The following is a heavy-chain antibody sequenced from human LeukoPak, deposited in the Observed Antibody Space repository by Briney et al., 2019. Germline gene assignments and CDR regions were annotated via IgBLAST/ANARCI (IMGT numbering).Heavy chain of an antibody. D-gene: IGHD3-22*01. V-gene: IGHV3-74*01. CDR2: INSDGSSK. CDR1: GFTFSSYW. CDR3: ARAGVTYYYDSTFDY. Sequence: GGSPRLSCAASGFTFSSYWMHWVCQAPGKGLVWVSRINSDGSSKSYADFVKGRFTISRDNAKNTLYLQMNSLRAEDTAVYYCARAGVTYYYDSTFDYWGQGTLVTVSS. J-gene: IGHJ4*02.